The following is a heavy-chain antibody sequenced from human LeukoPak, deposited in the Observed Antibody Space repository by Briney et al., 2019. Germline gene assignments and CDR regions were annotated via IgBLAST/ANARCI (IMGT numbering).Heavy chain of an antibody. CDR2: INPNSGGA. CDR3: ARDLGAVAGTRYYYYYVDV. J-gene: IGHJ6*03. D-gene: IGHD6-19*01. Sequence: ASLKVSCKASGYTFTDYSMHWVRQAPGQGLEWMGWINPNSGGANYAQRFQGRVTMTRDTSISTAYMELSGLRSDDTAVYYCARDLGAVAGTRYYYYYVDVWGKGTTVTISS. V-gene: IGHV1-2*02. CDR1: GYTFTDYS.